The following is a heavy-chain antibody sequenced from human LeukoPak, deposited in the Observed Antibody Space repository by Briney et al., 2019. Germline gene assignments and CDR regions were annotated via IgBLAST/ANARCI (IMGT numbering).Heavy chain of an antibody. J-gene: IGHJ4*02. CDR3: ARTREGYNFLGDYFDY. CDR2: INPVLGTP. V-gene: IGHV1-69*11. Sequence: SVKVSCKASGCTFSSYAIRWVRQAPGQGLEWMGRINPVLGTPNYAQKFQGRVTITTDDSTSTAYLELSSLRSEDTAVYYCARTREGYNFLGDYFDYWGQGTLVTVSS. CDR1: GCTFSSYA. D-gene: IGHD5-24*01.